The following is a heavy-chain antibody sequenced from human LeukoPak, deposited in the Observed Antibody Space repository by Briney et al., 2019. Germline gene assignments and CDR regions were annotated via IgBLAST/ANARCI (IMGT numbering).Heavy chain of an antibody. CDR2: IKQDGSDK. CDR3: ARETRKITMTTGSFDY. J-gene: IGHJ4*02. D-gene: IGHD4-17*01. V-gene: IGHV3-7*01. Sequence: GGSLRLSCAASGFTFSSYWMSWVRQAPGKGLEWVAKIKQDGSDKYYVDSVKGRFTISRDNANNSLSLQMNSLRAEDTALYYCARETRKITMTTGSFDYWGQGTLVTVSS. CDR1: GFTFSSYW.